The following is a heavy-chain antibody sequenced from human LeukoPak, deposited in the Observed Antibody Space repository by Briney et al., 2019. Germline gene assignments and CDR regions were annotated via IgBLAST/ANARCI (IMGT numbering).Heavy chain of an antibody. D-gene: IGHD3-9*01. Sequence: SETLSLTCAVSGGSISSYYWSWIRQPPGKGLEWIGYIYYSGSTNYNPSLKSRVTISVDTSKNQFSLKLSSVTAADTAVYYCARGDQYYDILTGYYMYNWFDPWGQGTLVTVSS. V-gene: IGHV4-59*01. CDR3: ARGDQYYDILTGYYMYNWFDP. CDR1: GGSISSYY. CDR2: IYYSGST. J-gene: IGHJ5*02.